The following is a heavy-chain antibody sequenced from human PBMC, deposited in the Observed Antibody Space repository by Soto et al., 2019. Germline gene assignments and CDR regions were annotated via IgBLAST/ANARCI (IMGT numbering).Heavy chain of an antibody. CDR2: INSDGSST. D-gene: IGHD2-15*01. V-gene: IGHV3-74*01. CDR3: ARVQQGRAGYCSGGSCYSRSGYYYGMDV. CDR1: GFTFSSYW. J-gene: IGHJ6*02. Sequence: GGSLRLSCAASGFTFSSYWMHWVPQAPGKGLVWVSRINSDGSSTSYADSVKGRFTISRDNAKNTLYLQMNSLRAEDTAVYYCARVQQGRAGYCSGGSCYSRSGYYYGMDVWGQGTTVTVSS.